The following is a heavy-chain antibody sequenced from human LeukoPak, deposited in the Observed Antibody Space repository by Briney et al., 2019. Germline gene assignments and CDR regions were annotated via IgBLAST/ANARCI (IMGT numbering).Heavy chain of an antibody. J-gene: IGHJ3*02. D-gene: IGHD6-19*01. CDR1: GFTFSSYA. V-gene: IGHV3-23*01. Sequence: PGGSLRLSCAASGFTFSSYAMSWVRQAPGKGLEWVSVISGSGGNTYYADSVKGRFTISRDNAKNSLYLQMNSLRAEDTALYYCARDVGQWLAFSDAFDIWGQGTMVTVSS. CDR3: ARDVGQWLAFSDAFDI. CDR2: ISGSGGNT.